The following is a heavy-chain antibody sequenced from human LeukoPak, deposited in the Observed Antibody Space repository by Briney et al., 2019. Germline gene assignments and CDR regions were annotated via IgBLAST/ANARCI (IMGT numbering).Heavy chain of an antibody. CDR3: ARDGRGHWDTRIWYLGNWFDP. CDR2: IYYNGST. Sequence: LETLSLTCTVSGGSISSYYWSWIRQPPGKGLEWIGYIYYNGSTNYNPSLKSRVTISADTSKSQFSLKLSSVTAADTAVYYCARDGRGHWDTRIWYLGNWFDPWGQGTLVTVSS. D-gene: IGHD6-13*01. CDR1: GGSISSYY. V-gene: IGHV4-59*12. J-gene: IGHJ5*02.